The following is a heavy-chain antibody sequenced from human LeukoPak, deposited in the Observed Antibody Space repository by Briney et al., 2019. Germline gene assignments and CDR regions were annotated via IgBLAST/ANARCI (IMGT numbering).Heavy chain of an antibody. J-gene: IGHJ4*02. CDR3: AKDTALMVGATAGEHFDY. CDR2: ISSSGSTI. D-gene: IGHD1-26*01. Sequence: PGGSLRLSCAASGFTFSDYYMSWIRQAPGKGLEWVSYISSSGSTIYYADSVKGRFTISRDNSKITLFLQMNSLRAEDTAVYYCAKDTALMVGATAGEHFDYWGQGTLVTVSS. CDR1: GFTFSDYY. V-gene: IGHV3-11*01.